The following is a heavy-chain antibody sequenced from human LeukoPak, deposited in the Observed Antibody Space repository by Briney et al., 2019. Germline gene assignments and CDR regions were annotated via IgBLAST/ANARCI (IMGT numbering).Heavy chain of an antibody. D-gene: IGHD6-13*01. CDR3: AKVGVAATGGLHH. J-gene: IGHJ1*01. CDR1: GFTFSSYA. V-gene: IGHV3-23*01. Sequence: PGGSLRLSCAASGFTFSSYAMNWVRQAPGKGLEWVSAFSGSGGSTYYADPVKGRFTISRDNSKNTLYLQMNSLRAEDTAVYYCAKVGVAATGGLHHWGQGTLVTVSS. CDR2: FSGSGGST.